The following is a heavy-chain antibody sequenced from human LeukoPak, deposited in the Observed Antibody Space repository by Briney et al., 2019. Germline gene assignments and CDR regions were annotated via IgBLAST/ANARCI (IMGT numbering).Heavy chain of an antibody. D-gene: IGHD3-9*01. CDR1: GFTFSSYS. Sequence: GGSLRLSCAASGFTFSSYSMNWVRQAPGKGLEWISSISSSSSYIYYADSVKGRSTISRDNAKNSLYLQMNSLRAEDTAVYYCARGRREAYYDILTGGNWFDPWGQGTLVTVSS. CDR2: ISSSSSYI. J-gene: IGHJ5*02. CDR3: ARGRREAYYDILTGGNWFDP. V-gene: IGHV3-21*01.